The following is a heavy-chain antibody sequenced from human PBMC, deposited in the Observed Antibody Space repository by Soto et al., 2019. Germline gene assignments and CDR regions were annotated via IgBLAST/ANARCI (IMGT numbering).Heavy chain of an antibody. Sequence: SLTYAVYGGSFSGHSWTWIRQSPGKGLEWIGDINHSGRVNYSPSLKSRVTISLDTSKNQFSLTLSAVTAADTAMYYCSTRAYDTNGYYRFDPWGQGXLVTVYS. V-gene: IGHV4-34*01. J-gene: IGHJ5*01. D-gene: IGHD3-22*01. CDR3: STRAYDTNGYYRFDP. CDR1: GGSFSGHS. CDR2: INHSGRV.